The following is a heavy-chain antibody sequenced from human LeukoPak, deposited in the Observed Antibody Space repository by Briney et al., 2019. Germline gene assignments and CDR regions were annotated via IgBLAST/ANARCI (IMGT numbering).Heavy chain of an antibody. D-gene: IGHD1-26*01. CDR3: ARTYLVGYFDY. CDR2: IIPIFGTA. V-gene: IGHV1-69*13. J-gene: IGHJ4*02. Sequence: ASVRVSCKASGGTFSSYAISWVRQAPGQGLEWMGGIIPIFGTANYAQKFQGRVTITADESTSTAYMELSSLRSEDTAVYYCARTYLVGYFDYWGQGTLVTVSS. CDR1: GGTFSSYA.